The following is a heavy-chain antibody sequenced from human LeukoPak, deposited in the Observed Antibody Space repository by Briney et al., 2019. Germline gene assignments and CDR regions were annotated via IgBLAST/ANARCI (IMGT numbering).Heavy chain of an antibody. Sequence: SETLSLTCTVSGGSMSSDYVSWIRQSPGKGLEWIAYIYYSGSTNYNPSLKSRATISVDTSKNQFSLKVASVTAADTAVYYCARGRDGYNDYWGQGTLVTVSS. CDR1: GGSMSSDY. V-gene: IGHV4-59*01. D-gene: IGHD5-24*01. J-gene: IGHJ4*02. CDR3: ARGRDGYNDY. CDR2: IYYSGST.